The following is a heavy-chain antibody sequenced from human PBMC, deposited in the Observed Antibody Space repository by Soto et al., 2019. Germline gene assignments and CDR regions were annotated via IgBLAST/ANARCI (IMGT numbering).Heavy chain of an antibody. Sequence: QPGGSLRLSCAASGFTFSSYAMSWVRQAPGKGLEWVSAISGSGDSTYYADSVKGRFTISRDNSKNTLYLQMNSLRAEDTAVYYCAKGTSVYGASGYWGQGTLVTVSS. CDR3: AKGTSVYGASGY. CDR2: ISGSGDST. CDR1: GFTFSSYA. V-gene: IGHV3-23*01. J-gene: IGHJ4*02. D-gene: IGHD3-10*01.